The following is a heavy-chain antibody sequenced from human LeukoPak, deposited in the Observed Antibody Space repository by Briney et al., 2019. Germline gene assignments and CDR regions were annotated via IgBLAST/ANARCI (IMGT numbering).Heavy chain of an antibody. D-gene: IGHD2-15*01. CDR3: ARVAARVSLDY. CDR2: ISSNGGST. Sequence: GGSLRLSCAASGFTFSSYAMHWVRQAPGKGLEYVSAISSNGGSTYYANSVKGRFTISRDNSKNTLYLQMGSLRAEDMAVYYCARVAARVSLDYWGQGTLVTVSS. V-gene: IGHV3-64*01. J-gene: IGHJ4*02. CDR1: GFTFSSYA.